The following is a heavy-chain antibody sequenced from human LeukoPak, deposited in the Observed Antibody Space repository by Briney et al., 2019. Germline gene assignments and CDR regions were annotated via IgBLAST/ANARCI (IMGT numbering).Heavy chain of an antibody. CDR3: NTEVD. Sequence: GGSLRLSCAASGLTFSSAWMYWVRQAPGKGLEWVGRIKSKTDGRTAEYAAPVQGRFTISRDDSKNMLYLQMNSLKAEDTAVYYCNTEVDWGRGTLVAVSS. J-gene: IGHJ1*01. V-gene: IGHV3-15*01. CDR2: IKSKTDGRTA. CDR1: GLTFSSAW.